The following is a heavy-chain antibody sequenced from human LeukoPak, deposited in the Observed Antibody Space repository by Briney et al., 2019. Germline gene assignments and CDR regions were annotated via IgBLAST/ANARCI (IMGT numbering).Heavy chain of an antibody. CDR2: ISGSGGST. CDR3: AKGMRQFDY. J-gene: IGHJ4*02. Sequence: PGGSLRLSCAASGFTLSNYVMSWVRQAPGKGLEWVSGISGSGGSTYYADSVKGRLTISRDNSKNTLYLQMNSLRAEDTAVYYCAKGMRQFDYWGQGTLVTVSS. V-gene: IGHV3-23*01. CDR1: GFTLSNYV.